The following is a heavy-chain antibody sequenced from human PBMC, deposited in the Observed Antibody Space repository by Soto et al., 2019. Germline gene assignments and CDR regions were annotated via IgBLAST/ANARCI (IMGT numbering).Heavy chain of an antibody. CDR3: ARDARGDSGYVAYFDY. CDR1: GFTFSSYS. CDR2: ISSSSSYI. V-gene: IGHV3-21*01. D-gene: IGHD5-12*01. Sequence: EVQLVESGGGLVKPGGSLRLSCAASGFTFSSYSMNWVRQAPGKGLEWVSAISSSSSYIYYADSVKGRFTISRDNAKNSLYLQMNSLRAEDTAVYYCARDARGDSGYVAYFDYWGQGTLVTVSS. J-gene: IGHJ4*02.